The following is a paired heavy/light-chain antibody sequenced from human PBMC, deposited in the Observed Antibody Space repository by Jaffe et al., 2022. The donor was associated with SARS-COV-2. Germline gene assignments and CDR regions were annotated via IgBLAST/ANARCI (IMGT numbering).Light chain of an antibody. CDR3: HQYGSSPRT. CDR1: QSVSSSY. V-gene: IGKV3-20*01. Sequence: EIVLTQSPGTLSLSPGERATLSCRASQSVSSSYLAWYQQKPGQAPRLLMYHASSRATGIPDRFSGSGSGTGFTLTISRLEPEDFAVYYCHQYGSSPRTFGQGTKVEVK. CDR2: HAS. J-gene: IGKJ1*01.
Heavy chain of an antibody. V-gene: IGHV5-51*01. Sequence: EVQLVQSGAEVKKPGESLKISCKGSGYSFTSYWIGWVRQTPGKGLEWMGIIYPSDSDTKYSPSFQGQVTISADKSINTAYLQWSSLEASDTAIYYCARQTYDTSGYYQVYYYMDVWGKGTTVTVSS. CDR1: GYSFTSYW. D-gene: IGHD3-22*01. CDR2: IYPSDSDT. CDR3: ARQTYDTSGYYQVYYYMDV. J-gene: IGHJ6*03.